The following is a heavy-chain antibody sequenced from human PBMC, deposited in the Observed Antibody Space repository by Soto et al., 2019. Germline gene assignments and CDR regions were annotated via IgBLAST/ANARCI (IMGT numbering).Heavy chain of an antibody. V-gene: IGHV3-30*18. CDR3: AKWSGGFDY. J-gene: IGHJ4*02. Sequence: QVQLVESGGGVVQPGRSLRLSCAASGFTFSSYGMHWVRQAPGKGLEWVAVISYDGSYKYYADSVKGRFTISRDNSKNTLYLPMNSLRAEDTAVYYCAKWSGGFDYWGQGTLVTVSS. CDR1: GFTFSSYG. CDR2: ISYDGSYK. D-gene: IGHD3-3*01.